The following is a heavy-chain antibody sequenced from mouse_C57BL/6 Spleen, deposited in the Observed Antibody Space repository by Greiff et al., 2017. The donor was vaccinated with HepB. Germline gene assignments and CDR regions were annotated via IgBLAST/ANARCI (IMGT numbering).Heavy chain of an antibody. CDR2: INPYNGGT. Sequence: EVQLQQSGPVLVKPGASVKTSCKASGYTFTDYYMNWVKQSHGKSLEWIGVINPYNGGTSYNQKFKGKATLTVDKSSRTAYMELNSLTSEDSAVYYCAREDGNYAFDYWGQSTTLTVSS. J-gene: IGHJ2*01. V-gene: IGHV1-19*01. CDR3: AREDGNYAFDY. D-gene: IGHD2-1*01. CDR1: GYTFTDYY.